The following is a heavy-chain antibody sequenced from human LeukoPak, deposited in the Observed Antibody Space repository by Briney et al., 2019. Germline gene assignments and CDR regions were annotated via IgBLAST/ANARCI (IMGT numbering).Heavy chain of an antibody. Sequence: GGSLRLSCAASGFTFSTYSINWVRQAPGMGLEWVSYISSSTSIYYADSVKGRFTISRDNAKNSLYLQMNSLRDENTAVYYCARGTKEGYSSSWFDYWGQGTLVTVSS. CDR1: GFTFSTYS. V-gene: IGHV3-48*02. J-gene: IGHJ4*02. CDR2: ISSSTSI. CDR3: ARGTKEGYSSSWFDY. D-gene: IGHD2-2*01.